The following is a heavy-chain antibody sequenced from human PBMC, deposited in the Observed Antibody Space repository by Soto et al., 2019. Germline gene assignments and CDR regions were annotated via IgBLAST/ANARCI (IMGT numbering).Heavy chain of an antibody. D-gene: IGHD2-8*01. CDR2: ISSDGSNT. V-gene: IGHV3-30*18. CDR3: AKPLGLWMLDH. CDR1: GFTFSTHG. Sequence: QVQLVESGGGVVQPGGSLRLSCAASGFTFSTHGMHWVRQAPGKGLEWVALISSDGSNTYNADSVKGRFTISRDNSQNLVFLQMNSLSPDDTAVYFCAKPLGLWMLDHWGQGTLVTVSS. J-gene: IGHJ4*02.